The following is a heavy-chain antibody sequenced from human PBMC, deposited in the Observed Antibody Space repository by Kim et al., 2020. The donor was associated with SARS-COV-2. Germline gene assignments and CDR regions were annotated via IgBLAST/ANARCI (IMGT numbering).Heavy chain of an antibody. CDR3: AREYCSSTSCYWASDGMDV. V-gene: IGHV4-34*01. Sequence: SRVTISVDTSKNQFSLKLSSVTAADTAVYYCAREYCSSTSCYWASDGMDVWGQGTTVTVSS. D-gene: IGHD2-2*01. J-gene: IGHJ6*02.